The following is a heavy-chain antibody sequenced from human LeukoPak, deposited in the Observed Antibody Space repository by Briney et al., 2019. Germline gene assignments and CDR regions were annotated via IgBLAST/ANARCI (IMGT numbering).Heavy chain of an antibody. CDR1: GFTFSSYG. D-gene: IGHD3-10*01. CDR3: ARDVGGAGGY. CDR2: IRYDGSNK. V-gene: IGHV3-30*02. J-gene: IGHJ4*02. Sequence: GGFLRLSCAASGFTFSSYGMHWVRQAPGKGLEWVAFIRYDGSNKYYADSVKGRFTISRDNAKNSLYLQMNSLRADDTAIYYCARDVGGAGGYWGRGTLVIVSS.